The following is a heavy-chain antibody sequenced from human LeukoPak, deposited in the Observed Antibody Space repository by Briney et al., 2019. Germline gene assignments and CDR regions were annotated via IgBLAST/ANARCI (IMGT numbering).Heavy chain of an antibody. CDR2: ISSSSSTI. V-gene: IGHV3-48*01. J-gene: IGHJ4*02. D-gene: IGHD2-15*01. CDR1: GFTFSSYS. Sequence: GGSLRLSCAASGFTFSSYSMNWVRQAPGKGLEWVSYISSSSSTIYYADSVKGRFTISRDNAKNSLYLQMNSLRAEDTAVYYCALVVVVAATPSHFDYWGQGTLVTVSS. CDR3: ALVVVVAATPSHFDY.